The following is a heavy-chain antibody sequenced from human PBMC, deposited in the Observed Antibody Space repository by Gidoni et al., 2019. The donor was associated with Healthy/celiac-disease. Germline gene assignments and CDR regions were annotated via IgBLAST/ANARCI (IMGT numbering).Heavy chain of an antibody. D-gene: IGHD3-10*01. CDR1: GGSIRSGGSY. Sequence: QVQLQESGPGLVKPSQTLSLTCTLSGGSIRSGGSYWRWIRQHPGKGLEWIGSIYYSGSTYYNPSLKSRVTISVDTSKNQFSLKLSSVTAADTAVYYCARKILYGSGSYYSEVVEVSGMDVWGQGTTVTVSS. CDR2: IYYSGST. CDR3: ARKILYGSGSYYSEVVEVSGMDV. J-gene: IGHJ6*02. V-gene: IGHV4-31*03.